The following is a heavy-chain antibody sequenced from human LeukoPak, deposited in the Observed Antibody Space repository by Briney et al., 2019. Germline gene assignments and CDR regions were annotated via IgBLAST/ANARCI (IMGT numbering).Heavy chain of an antibody. J-gene: IGHJ3*02. Sequence: SETLSLTCTVSGGSISSYYWSWIRQPAGKGLEWIGRIYTSGSTNYNPSLKSRVTMSVDTSKNQFSLKLSSVTAADTAVYYCAKDSEYQLLFSLNAFDIWGQGTMVTVSS. CDR1: GGSISSYY. CDR3: AKDSEYQLLFSLNAFDI. V-gene: IGHV4-4*07. D-gene: IGHD2-2*01. CDR2: IYTSGST.